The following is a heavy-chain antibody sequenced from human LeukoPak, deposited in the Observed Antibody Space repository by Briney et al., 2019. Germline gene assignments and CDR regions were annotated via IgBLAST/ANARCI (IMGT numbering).Heavy chain of an antibody. CDR1: GYSISSGYY. CDR3: ARSYERYSYGPAGY. CDR2: VYYSGST. Sequence: PSETLSLTCAVSGYSISSGYYWGWIRQPPGKGLEWIGSVYYSGSTYYNPSLKSRVTMSVDTSKNQFSLELTSVGAADTAVYYCARSYERYSYGPAGYWGQGTLVTVSS. J-gene: IGHJ4*02. D-gene: IGHD5-18*01. V-gene: IGHV4-38-2*01.